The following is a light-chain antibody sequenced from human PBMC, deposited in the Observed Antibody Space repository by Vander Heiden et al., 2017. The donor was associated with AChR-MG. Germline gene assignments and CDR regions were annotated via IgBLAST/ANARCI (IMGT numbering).Light chain of an antibody. CDR3: NSRDSSGNHVV. J-gene: IGLJ2*01. CDR2: GKN. Sequence: SSALTQDPAVSVALGQTATTPSPGDTLRSYYASWYQQKPGQAPVLVIYGKNNRPSGVPDRFSGSSSGNTASLTITGAQAEDETDYYCNSRDSSGNHVVFGGGTKLTVL. V-gene: IGLV3-19*01. CDR1: TLRSYY.